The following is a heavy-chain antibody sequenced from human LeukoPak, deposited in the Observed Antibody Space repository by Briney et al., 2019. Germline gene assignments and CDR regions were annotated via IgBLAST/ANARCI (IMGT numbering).Heavy chain of an antibody. CDR2: TNPNSGGT. Sequence: GASVKVSCKASGYTFTGYYMHWVRQAPGQGLEWMGWTNPNSGGTDYAQKFQGRVTMTRDTSISTAYMELRRLRSDDTAVYYCARIAAAARPDIDYWGQGTLVTVSS. V-gene: IGHV1-2*02. D-gene: IGHD6-6*01. J-gene: IGHJ4*02. CDR1: GYTFTGYY. CDR3: ARIAAAARPDIDY.